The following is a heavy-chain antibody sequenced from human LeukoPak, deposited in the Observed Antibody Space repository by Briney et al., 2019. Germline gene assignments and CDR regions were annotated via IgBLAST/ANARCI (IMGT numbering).Heavy chain of an antibody. V-gene: IGHV4-39*01. J-gene: IGHJ4*02. Sequence: PSETLSLTCTVSGGSISSSRYYWGWIRRSPRKGLECIGSIYYSGSTYNNPSLRSRIPISVDTSKNHFSLKLTSVTAADTAVYYCARHLMFRDSTYGPHLDYWGQGTLVTVSS. CDR2: IYYSGST. D-gene: IGHD3-10*01. CDR3: ARHLMFRDSTYGPHLDY. CDR1: GGSISSSRYY.